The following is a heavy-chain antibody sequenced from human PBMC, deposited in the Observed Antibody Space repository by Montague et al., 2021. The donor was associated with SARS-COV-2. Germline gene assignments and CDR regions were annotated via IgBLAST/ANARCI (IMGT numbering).Heavy chain of an antibody. CDR1: GGSISSSSYY. CDR3: ARLPIAVAGLLKNYYYGMDV. D-gene: IGHD6-19*01. V-gene: IGHV4-39*01. CDR2: IYYSGST. J-gene: IGHJ6*02. Sequence: SETLSLTCTVSGGSISSSSYYWGWIRQPPGKGLEWIGSIYYSGSTYYNSSLKSRVTISVDTSKNQFSLKLSSVTAADTAVYYCARLPIAVAGLLKNYYYGMDVWGQGTTVTVSS.